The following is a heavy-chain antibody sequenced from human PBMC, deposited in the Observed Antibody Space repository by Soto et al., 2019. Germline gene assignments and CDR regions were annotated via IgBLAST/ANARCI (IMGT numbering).Heavy chain of an antibody. Sequence: ASVKVSCKASGYTFTSYYMHWVRQAPGQGLEWMGIINPSGGSTSYAQKFQGRVTITADKSTSTAYMELSSLRSEDTAVYYCARVHRAAAGDAFDIWGQGTMVTVSS. CDR1: GYTFTSYY. V-gene: IGHV1-46*01. J-gene: IGHJ3*02. D-gene: IGHD6-13*01. CDR3: ARVHRAAAGDAFDI. CDR2: INPSGGST.